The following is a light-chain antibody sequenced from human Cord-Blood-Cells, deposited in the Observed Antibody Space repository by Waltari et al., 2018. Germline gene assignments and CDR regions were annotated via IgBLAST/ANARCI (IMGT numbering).Light chain of an antibody. J-gene: IGKJ2*03. V-gene: IGKV1-39*01. CDR3: QQSYSTLG. Sequence: DIQMTQSPSSLSASVGDRVTITCRASQSISSYLNWYQQKPGKAPNLLIDAASSLQSGVPSRFSGSGSGTDFTLTISSLQPEDFATYYCQQSYSTLGFGQGTKLEIK. CDR1: QSISSY. CDR2: AAS.